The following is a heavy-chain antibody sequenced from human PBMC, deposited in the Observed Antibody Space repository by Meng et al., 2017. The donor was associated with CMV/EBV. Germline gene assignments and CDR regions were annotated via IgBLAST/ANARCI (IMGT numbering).Heavy chain of an antibody. Sequence: MPLNESVPTLVQPPKTPPLISPFSGFLLSTSGVGVGWIRQPPGKALEWLALIYWDDDQRYSPSLKSRLTITKDTSKNQVVLTMTNMDPVDTATYYCAHRGSYGYHGYWGQGTLVTVSS. D-gene: IGHD5-18*01. CDR3: AHRGSYGYHGY. J-gene: IGHJ4*02. V-gene: IGHV2-5*02. CDR1: GFLLSTSGVG. CDR2: IYWDDDQ.